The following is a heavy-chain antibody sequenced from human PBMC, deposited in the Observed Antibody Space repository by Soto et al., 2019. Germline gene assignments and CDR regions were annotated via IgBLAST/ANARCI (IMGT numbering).Heavy chain of an antibody. CDR3: AKVDGNISERGYYFDS. Sequence: ASVKVSCKASGYTFTTYYMYWVRQAPGQGLEWMGIINPSGGSTSFAQKFQGRFTISRDNSRSTLYLQMNSLRAEDTAVYHCAKVDGNISERGYYFDSWGQGTVVTVSS. V-gene: IGHV1-46*01. CDR1: GYTFTTYY. D-gene: IGHD5-12*01. J-gene: IGHJ4*02. CDR2: INPSGGST.